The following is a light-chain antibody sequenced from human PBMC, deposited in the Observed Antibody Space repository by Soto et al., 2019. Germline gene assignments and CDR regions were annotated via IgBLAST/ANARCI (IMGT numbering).Light chain of an antibody. V-gene: IGLV4-69*01. CDR1: SGHSSYA. CDR2: LNSDGSH. CDR3: QTWGTGVV. Sequence: QPVLTRSPSASASLGASVKLTCTLSSGHSSYAIAWHQQQPEKGPRYLMKLNSDGSHSKGDGIPDRFSGSSSGAERYLTISSLQSEDEADYYCQTWGTGVVFGGGTKVTVL. J-gene: IGLJ2*01.